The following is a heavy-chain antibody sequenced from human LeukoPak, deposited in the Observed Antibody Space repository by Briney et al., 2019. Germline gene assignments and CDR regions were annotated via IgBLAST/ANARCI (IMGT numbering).Heavy chain of an antibody. J-gene: IGHJ4*02. V-gene: IGHV3-7*01. D-gene: IGHD3-22*01. CDR2: INQDGSAK. Sequence: GGSLRLSCAASGFIFSNYWMSWVRQAPGKGLEWVANINQDGSAKYHVDSLKGRFTISRDNSKNTLYLQMNSLRAEDTAVYYCARADYYDSSGYYLDYWGQGTLVTVSS. CDR3: ARADYYDSSGYYLDY. CDR1: GFIFSNYW.